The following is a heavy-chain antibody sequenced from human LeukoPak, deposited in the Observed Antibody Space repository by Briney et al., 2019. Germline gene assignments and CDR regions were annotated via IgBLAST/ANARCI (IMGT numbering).Heavy chain of an antibody. CDR1: GYTFTCYY. J-gene: IGHJ4*02. CDR2: INPNSGGT. V-gene: IGHV1-2*04. D-gene: IGHD1-26*01. CDR3: AREPALYSGSYSR. Sequence: ASVKVSCKASGYTFTCYYMHWVRQAPGQGLEWVGWINPNSGGTNYAQKFQGWVTMTRDTSISTAYMELSRLRSDDTAVYYCAREPALYSGSYSRWGQGTLVTVSS.